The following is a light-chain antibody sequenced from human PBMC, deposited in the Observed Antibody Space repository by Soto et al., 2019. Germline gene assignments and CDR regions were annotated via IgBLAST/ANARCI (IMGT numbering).Light chain of an antibody. CDR3: QQYENLPPT. V-gene: IGKV1-33*01. Sequence: DIQMTQSPSSLSASVGDRVTITCQASQDISNCLNWYQQKPGKPPNLLIYDASRLETGVPSRFSGSGLGTDFTFTISSLQPEDFATYFCQQYENLPPTFGGGTRIEIK. CDR2: DAS. CDR1: QDISNC. J-gene: IGKJ4*01.